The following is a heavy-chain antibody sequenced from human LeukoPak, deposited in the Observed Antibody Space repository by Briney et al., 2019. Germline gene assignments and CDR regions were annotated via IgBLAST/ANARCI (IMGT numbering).Heavy chain of an antibody. CDR3: ARGTPGYCSSTSCPRAAFDI. CDR1: GGSISSYY. D-gene: IGHD2-2*03. J-gene: IGHJ3*02. CDR2: IYTSGST. V-gene: IGHV4-4*08. Sequence: PSETLSLTCTVSGGSISSYYWSWIRQPPGKGLEWIGRIYTSGSTNYNPSLKSRVTISVDTSKNQFSLKLSSVTAADTAVYYCARGTPGYCSSTSCPRAAFDIWGQGTMVTVSS.